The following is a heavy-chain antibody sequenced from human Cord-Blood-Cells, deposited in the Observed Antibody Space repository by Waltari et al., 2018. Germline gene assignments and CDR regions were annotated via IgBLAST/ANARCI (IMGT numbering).Heavy chain of an antibody. Sequence: QLQLQESGPGLVKPSEPLSLTCPVSGGSISSSSYYWGWIRQPPGKGLEWIGSIYYSGSTYYNPSLKSRVTISVDTSKNQFSLKLSSVSAADTAVYYCAEAAAGHYWGQGTLVTVSS. CDR3: AEAAAGHY. CDR2: IYYSGST. V-gene: IGHV4-39*07. CDR1: GGSISSSSYY. J-gene: IGHJ4*02. D-gene: IGHD6-13*01.